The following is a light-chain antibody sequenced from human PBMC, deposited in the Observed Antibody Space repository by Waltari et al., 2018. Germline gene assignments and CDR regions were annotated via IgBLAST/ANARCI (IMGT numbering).Light chain of an antibody. V-gene: IGKV3-20*01. CDR1: QSVSSSY. CDR3: QQYGSSPYT. J-gene: IGKJ2*01. Sequence: EIVLTQSPGTLPLSPGDSATLSCRASQSVSSSYLAWYQQKPGQAPRLLIYGASNRATGISDRFSGSGSGTDFTLTISRLEPEDFAVYYCQQYGSSPYTFGQGTKLEIK. CDR2: GAS.